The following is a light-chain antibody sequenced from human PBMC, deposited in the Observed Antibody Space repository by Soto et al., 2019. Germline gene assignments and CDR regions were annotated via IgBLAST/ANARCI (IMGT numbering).Light chain of an antibody. V-gene: IGKV3-15*01. J-gene: IGKJ1*01. CDR3: QQYNNWRGT. CDR2: GAS. Sequence: IVMTQSPATLSLSPGERATLFCRASQSVSSNLAWYHQKPGQAPRLLIYGASTRATGIPARLSGSGSGTEFTLTINSLQSEDVAVYYCQQYNNWRGTFGQGTKLDIK. CDR1: QSVSSN.